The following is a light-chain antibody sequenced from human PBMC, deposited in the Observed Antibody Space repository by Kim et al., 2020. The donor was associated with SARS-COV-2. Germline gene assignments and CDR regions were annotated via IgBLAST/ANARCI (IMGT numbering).Light chain of an antibody. CDR1: NIGSKN. Sequence: SVALGQTARITCGGNNIGSKNVHWYQQQPSQAPLLVIYMNSNRPSGIPERFSGSDSGNTATLTIIRAQAGDEADYYCQVWDSGAVIFGGGTQLTVL. V-gene: IGLV3-9*01. CDR2: MNS. CDR3: QVWDSGAVI. J-gene: IGLJ2*01.